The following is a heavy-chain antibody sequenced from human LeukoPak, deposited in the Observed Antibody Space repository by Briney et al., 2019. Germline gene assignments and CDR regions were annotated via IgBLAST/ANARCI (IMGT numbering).Heavy chain of an antibody. CDR2: IYYSGST. J-gene: IGHJ3*02. D-gene: IGHD6-13*01. CDR1: GGSISSYY. Sequence: DPSETLSLTCTVSGGSISSYYWSWIRQPPGKGLEWIGYIYYSGSTNYNPSLKSRVTISVDTSKNQFSLKLSSVTAADTAVYYCARNPYSSSWYSSPGAFDIWGQGTMVTVSS. CDR3: ARNPYSSSWYSSPGAFDI. V-gene: IGHV4-59*12.